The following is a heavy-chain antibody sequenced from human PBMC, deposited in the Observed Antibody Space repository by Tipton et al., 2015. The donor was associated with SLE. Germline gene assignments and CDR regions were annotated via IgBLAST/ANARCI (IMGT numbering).Heavy chain of an antibody. CDR3: ARDQYQLGGIDY. V-gene: IGHV4-38-2*02. Sequence: TLSLTCTASGYSISSGYYWGWIRQPPGKGLEWIGSIYHSGSTYYNPSLKSRVIISVDTSKNQFSLKLTSVTAADTAVYYCARDQYQLGGIDYWGQGTLVTVSS. D-gene: IGHD2-2*01. CDR1: GYSISSGYY. CDR2: IYHSGST. J-gene: IGHJ4*02.